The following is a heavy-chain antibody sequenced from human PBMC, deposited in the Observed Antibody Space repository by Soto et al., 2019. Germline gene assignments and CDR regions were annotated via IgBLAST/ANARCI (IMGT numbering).Heavy chain of an antibody. CDR3: ARRGGGVVLAATTPFDY. Sequence: QVPLQESGPRLVRPSGTLSLTCTVSSGSITSANWWSWVRQPPGRGLEWIGEIYHSGSTNYNLSLKRRVTLSVDKSKNQFSLSLSSVTAADTAMYYCARRGGGVVLAATTPFDYWGKGTLVTVSS. V-gene: IGHV4-4*02. D-gene: IGHD2-15*01. J-gene: IGHJ4*02. CDR1: SGSITSANW. CDR2: IYHSGST.